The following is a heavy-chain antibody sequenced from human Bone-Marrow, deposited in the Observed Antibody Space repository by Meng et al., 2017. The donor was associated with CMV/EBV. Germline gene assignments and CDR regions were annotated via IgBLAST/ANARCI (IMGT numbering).Heavy chain of an antibody. CDR2: IRNNENIK. Sequence: GGSLRLSCAASGFTFKTYGIHWLRQAPGKGLEWVALIRNNENIKDCGDSVKGRVTISRNNSRNTVYLQMDSLRTEDTAVYYCATDYSSGWCPDYWGQGTLVTVSS. D-gene: IGHD6-19*01. J-gene: IGHJ4*02. CDR1: GFTFKTYG. CDR3: ATDYSSGWCPDY. V-gene: IGHV3-30*02.